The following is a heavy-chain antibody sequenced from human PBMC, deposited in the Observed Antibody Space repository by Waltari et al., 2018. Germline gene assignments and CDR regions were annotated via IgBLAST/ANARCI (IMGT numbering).Heavy chain of an antibody. V-gene: IGHV4-39*01. CDR3: ARHWKRNGYRFDP. D-gene: IGHD5-12*01. CDR1: GGPLRRSSYY. J-gene: IGHJ5*02. Sequence: QLQLQESGPGLMKPSETLSLTCTVPGGPLRRSSYYWGWIRQSPGKGLEWIASIYYSGTTYYNPTLESRVTISGDTSKNQFSLRLTSVTAADTAVYYCARHWKRNGYRFDPWGQGTLVTVSS. CDR2: IYYSGTT.